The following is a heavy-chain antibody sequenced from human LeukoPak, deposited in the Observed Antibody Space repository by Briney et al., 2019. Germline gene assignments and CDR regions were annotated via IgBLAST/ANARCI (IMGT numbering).Heavy chain of an antibody. D-gene: IGHD3-22*01. Sequence: SETQSLTCAVYGGSFSGYYWSWIRQPPGKGLGWIGEIKHSGSTNYNPSLKSRVTISVDTSKNQFSLKLSSVTAADTAVYYCARGRRLLDYWGQGTLVTVSS. J-gene: IGHJ4*02. V-gene: IGHV4-34*01. CDR2: IKHSGST. CDR1: GGSFSGYY. CDR3: ARGRRLLDY.